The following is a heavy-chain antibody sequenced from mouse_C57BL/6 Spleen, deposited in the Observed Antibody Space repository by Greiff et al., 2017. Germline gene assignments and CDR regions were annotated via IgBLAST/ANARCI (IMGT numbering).Heavy chain of an antibody. CDR2: IDPEDGDT. CDR3: ARSYGSSHYFDY. CDR1: GFNIKDYY. Sequence: VQLKESGAELVKPGASVKLSCTASGFNIKDYYMHWVKQRTEQGLEWIGRIDPEDGDTKYAPKFQGKATITADKSSNTAYLQLSSLTSEDTAVYYCARSYGSSHYFDYWGQGTTLTVSS. J-gene: IGHJ2*01. V-gene: IGHV14-2*01. D-gene: IGHD1-1*01.